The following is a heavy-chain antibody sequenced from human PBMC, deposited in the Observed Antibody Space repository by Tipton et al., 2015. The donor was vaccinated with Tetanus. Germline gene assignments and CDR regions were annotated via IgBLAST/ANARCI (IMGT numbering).Heavy chain of an antibody. CDR2: VYYTGST. Sequence: TLSLTCTVSGDSVSGYYWSWIRQPPGKGLEWIGYVYYTGSTNHNPSLKSRVTISMDRSKNQISLQLTSVTVADSAVYFCARVSRRNFYFDYWGPGAQVTVSS. D-gene: IGHD2/OR15-2a*01. J-gene: IGHJ4*02. V-gene: IGHV4-59*02. CDR3: ARVSRRNFYFDY. CDR1: GDSVSGYY.